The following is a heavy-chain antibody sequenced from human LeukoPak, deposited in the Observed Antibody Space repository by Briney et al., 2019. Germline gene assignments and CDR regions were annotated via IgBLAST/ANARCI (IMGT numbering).Heavy chain of an antibody. CDR3: TRGKILEWLPHNWFDP. CDR2: IIPIFGTA. J-gene: IGHJ5*02. Sequence: SVKVSCKASGYTFTSYAISWVRQAPGQGLEWMGGIIPIFGTANYAQKFQGRVTITTDESTSTAYMELSSLRSEDTAVYYCTRGKILEWLPHNWFDPWGQGTLVTVSP. V-gene: IGHV1-69*05. CDR1: GYTFTSYA. D-gene: IGHD3-3*01.